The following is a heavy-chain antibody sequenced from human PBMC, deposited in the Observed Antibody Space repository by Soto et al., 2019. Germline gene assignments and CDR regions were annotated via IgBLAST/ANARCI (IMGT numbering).Heavy chain of an antibody. V-gene: IGHV1-69*01. J-gene: IGHJ4*02. Sequence: QVQLVQSGAEVRKPGSSVKVSCKASGGTFSRHAISWVRQAPGQGLEWMGVIIPIFGTANHARKFQGRVTIIADESTSTVYMELSSLRSEDTAMYYCARGWGYDSNDYYYAYWGQGTLVIVSS. CDR2: IIPIFGTA. CDR1: GGTFSRHA. D-gene: IGHD3-22*01. CDR3: ARGWGYDSNDYYYAY.